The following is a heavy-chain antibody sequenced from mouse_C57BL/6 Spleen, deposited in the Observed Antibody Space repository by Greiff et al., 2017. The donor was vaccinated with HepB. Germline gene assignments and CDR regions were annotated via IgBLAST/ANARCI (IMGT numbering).Heavy chain of an antibody. V-gene: IGHV1-69*01. Sequence: VQLQQSGAELVMPGASVKLSCKASGYTFTSYWMHWVKQRPGQGLEWIGEIDPSDSYTNYNQKFKGKSTLTVDKSSSTAYMQLSSRTSEDSAVYYCARRDFDYWGQGTTLTVSS. CDR2: IDPSDSYT. CDR3: ARRDFDY. CDR1: GYTFTSYW. J-gene: IGHJ2*01.